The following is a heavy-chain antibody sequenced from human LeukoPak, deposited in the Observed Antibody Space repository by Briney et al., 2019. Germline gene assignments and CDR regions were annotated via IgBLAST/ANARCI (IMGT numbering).Heavy chain of an antibody. D-gene: IGHD3-16*02. CDR3: AREFIVNDAFDI. J-gene: IGHJ3*02. V-gene: IGHV3-48*03. CDR1: GFTFSSYE. CDR2: ISSSGSTI. Sequence: GGSPRLSCAASGFTFSSYEMNWVRQAPGKGLEWDSYISSSGSTIYYADSVKGRFTISRDNAKNSLYLQMNSLRAEDTAVYYCAREFIVNDAFDIWGQGTMVTVSS.